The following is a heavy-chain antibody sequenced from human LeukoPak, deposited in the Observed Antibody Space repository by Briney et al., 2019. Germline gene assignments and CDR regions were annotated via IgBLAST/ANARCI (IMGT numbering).Heavy chain of an antibody. CDR3: ARDRVEQLDVRAFGAFDI. CDR1: GGSISSSNW. J-gene: IGHJ3*02. Sequence: PSETLSLTCAVSGGSISSSNWWRWVRQPPRKGLEWIGEIYHSGSTNYNPSLKSRVTISVDTSKNQFSLKLSSVTAADTAVYYCARDRVEQLDVRAFGAFDIWGQGTMVTVSS. V-gene: IGHV4-4*02. CDR2: IYHSGST. D-gene: IGHD6-6*01.